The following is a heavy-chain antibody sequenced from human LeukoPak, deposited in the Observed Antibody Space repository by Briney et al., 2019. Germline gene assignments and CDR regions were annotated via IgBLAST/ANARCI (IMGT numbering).Heavy chain of an antibody. Sequence: ASVKVSCKASGYTFTGYYMHWVRQAPGQGLEWMGWINPNSGGTNYAQKFQGWVTMTRDTSISTAYMELSRLRSDDTAVYYCARGKSSWYREGPFDYWGQGTLVTVSS. CDR3: ARGKSSWYREGPFDY. D-gene: IGHD6-13*01. V-gene: IGHV1-2*04. CDR2: INPNSGGT. CDR1: GYTFTGYY. J-gene: IGHJ4*02.